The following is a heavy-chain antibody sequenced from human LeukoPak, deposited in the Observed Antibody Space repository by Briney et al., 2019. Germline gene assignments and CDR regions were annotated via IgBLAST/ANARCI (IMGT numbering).Heavy chain of an antibody. CDR2: IYSGGST. D-gene: IGHD3-22*01. CDR3: ARAEEDYYDSSGYSNWFDP. J-gene: IGHJ5*02. CDR1: GFTVSSNC. V-gene: IGHV3-53*01. Sequence: GGSLRLSCAASGFTVSSNCMSWVRQAPGKGLEWVSVIYSGGSTYYADSVKGRFTISRDNSKNTLYLQMNSLRAEDTAVYYCARAEEDYYDSSGYSNWFDPWGQGTLVTVSS.